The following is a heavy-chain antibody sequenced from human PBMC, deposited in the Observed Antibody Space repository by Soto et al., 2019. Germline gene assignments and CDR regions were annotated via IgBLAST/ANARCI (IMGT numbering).Heavy chain of an antibody. D-gene: IGHD3-22*01. V-gene: IGHV3-33*01. CDR3: ARDSGYEEWYFDL. J-gene: IGHJ2*01. CDR2: IWYDGSNK. CDR1: GFTFSSYG. Sequence: GGSLRLSCAASGFTFSSYGMHWVRQAPGKGLEWVAVIWYDGSNKYYADSVKGRFTISRDNSKNTLYLQMNSLRAEDTAVYYCARDSGYEEWYFDLWGRGTLVTVSS.